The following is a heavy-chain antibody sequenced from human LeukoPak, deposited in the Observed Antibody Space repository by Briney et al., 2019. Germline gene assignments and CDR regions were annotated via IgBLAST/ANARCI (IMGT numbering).Heavy chain of an antibody. CDR3: ARGSKSYGDYIRSRIYYIDY. CDR1: GFTFSSYG. CDR2: ISNDGSNK. V-gene: IGHV3-30*03. D-gene: IGHD4-17*01. J-gene: IGHJ4*02. Sequence: PGGSLRLSCAASGFTFSSYGMHWVRQAPGKGLEWVAVISNDGSNKYYADSVKGRFTISRDNSKNTLYLQMNSLRGEDTAVYYCARGSKSYGDYIRSRIYYIDYWGQGTLVTVSS.